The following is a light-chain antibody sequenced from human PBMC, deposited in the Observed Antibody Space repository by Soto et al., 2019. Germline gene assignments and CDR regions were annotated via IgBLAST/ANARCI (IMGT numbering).Light chain of an antibody. V-gene: IGKV3-11*01. J-gene: IGKJ1*01. CDR3: HHRSSWPAT. Sequence: ETVLTQSPATLSLYPGEGATLSCRASQSVGSALAWYQQKPGQAPRLLIHDVSIRATGVPARFSGSGSGTGFTLTISNLESEDFAVYYCHHRSSWPATFGQGTKVEI. CDR1: QSVGSA. CDR2: DVS.